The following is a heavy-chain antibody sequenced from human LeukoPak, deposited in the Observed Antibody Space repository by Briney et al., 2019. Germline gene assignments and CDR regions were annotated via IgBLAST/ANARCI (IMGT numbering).Heavy chain of an antibody. J-gene: IGHJ4*02. D-gene: IGHD3-16*01. V-gene: IGHV4-61*02. CDR2: IYTSGST. CDR1: GGSISSGSYY. Sequence: SETLSLTCTVSGGSISSGSYYWSWIRQPAGKGLEWIGRIYTSGSTNYNPSLKSRVTISVDTSKNQFSLKLNSVTAADTAVYYCARAHGGLSFDYGGQGPLVTVPS. CDR3: ARAHGGLSFDY.